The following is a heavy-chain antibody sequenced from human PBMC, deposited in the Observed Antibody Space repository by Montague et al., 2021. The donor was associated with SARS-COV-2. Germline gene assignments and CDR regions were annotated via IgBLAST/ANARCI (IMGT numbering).Heavy chain of an antibody. CDR1: GASISSSDYY. CDR3: ARFPHGVRSSAFGL. J-gene: IGHJ3*01. CDR2: IYYSGIT. D-gene: IGHD4-17*01. Sequence: SETLSLTCSVSGASISSSDYYWGWLRQPPGKGLEWIGSIYYSGITHYDPSLKSRATLSVDTSKNQFSLRLRSVTAADTAVYYCARFPHGVRSSAFGLWGQGTMVTVSS. V-gene: IGHV4-39*01.